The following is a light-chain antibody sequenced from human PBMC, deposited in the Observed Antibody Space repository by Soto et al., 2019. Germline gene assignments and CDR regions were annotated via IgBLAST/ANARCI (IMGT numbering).Light chain of an antibody. CDR2: GAS. V-gene: IGKV3-20*01. CDR1: QSVSSSY. J-gene: IGKJ2*01. Sequence: EIVLTQSPGTLSLSPGERATLSCRASQSVSSSYLAWYQQKPGQAPRHLIYGASSRATGIPDRFSGSGSGTDFTLTISTLEPDVFAVYYCQQYGCSPRSTFGQGTKLEIK. CDR3: QQYGCSPRST.